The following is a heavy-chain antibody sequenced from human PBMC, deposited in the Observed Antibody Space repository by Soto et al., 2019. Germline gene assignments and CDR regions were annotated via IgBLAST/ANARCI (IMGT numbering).Heavy chain of an antibody. D-gene: IGHD1-26*01. Sequence: ESGGGLVKPGGSLRLSCAASGFTFSSYSMNWVRQAPGKGLEWVSSISSSSSYIYYADSVKGRFTISRDNAKNSLYLQMNSLRAEDTAVYYCARGVGATTSGPDYWGQGTLVTVSS. CDR2: ISSSSSYI. V-gene: IGHV3-21*01. CDR1: GFTFSSYS. J-gene: IGHJ4*02. CDR3: ARGVGATTSGPDY.